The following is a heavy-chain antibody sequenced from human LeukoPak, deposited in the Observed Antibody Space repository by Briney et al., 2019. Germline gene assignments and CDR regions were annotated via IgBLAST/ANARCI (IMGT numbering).Heavy chain of an antibody. D-gene: IGHD2-15*01. J-gene: IGHJ4*02. V-gene: IGHV3-43*02. CDR1: GFTFDDYA. Sequence: PGGSLRLSCAASGFTFDDYAMHWVRQAPGKGLEWVSLISGDGGSTYYADSVKGRFTISRDNSKNSLYLQMNSLRTEDTALYYCAKDINRYCSGGSCYYQFDYWGQGTLVTVSS. CDR2: ISGDGGST. CDR3: AKDINRYCSGGSCYYQFDY.